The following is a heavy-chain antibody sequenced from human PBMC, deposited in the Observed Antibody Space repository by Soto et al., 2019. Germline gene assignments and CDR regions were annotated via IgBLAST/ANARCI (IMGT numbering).Heavy chain of an antibody. V-gene: IGHV3-33*01. D-gene: IGHD6-6*01. CDR1: GFTFSSYG. CDR3: ARDLYSSSSFLPYYYGMDV. Sequence: PGGSLRLSCAASGFTFSSYGMHWVRQAPGKGLEWVAVIWYDGSNKYYADSVKGRFTISRDNSKNTLYLQMNSLRAEDTAVYYCARDLYSSSSFLPYYYGMDVWGQGTTVTVSS. J-gene: IGHJ6*02. CDR2: IWYDGSNK.